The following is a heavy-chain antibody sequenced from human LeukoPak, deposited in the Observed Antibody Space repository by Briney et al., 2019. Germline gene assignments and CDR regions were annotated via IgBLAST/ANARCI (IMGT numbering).Heavy chain of an antibody. CDR2: ISANSGNT. D-gene: IGHD3-16*01. Sequence: ASVKVSCKPSGYRFTRNGISWVRQAPGQGLEWMAWISANSGNTNYAQKFHDRITLTTDTSTSTAYMELRSLRSDDTAVYYCARNLNYAFDYWGQGTLVTVSS. V-gene: IGHV1-18*01. CDR3: ARNLNYAFDY. J-gene: IGHJ4*02. CDR1: GYRFTRNG.